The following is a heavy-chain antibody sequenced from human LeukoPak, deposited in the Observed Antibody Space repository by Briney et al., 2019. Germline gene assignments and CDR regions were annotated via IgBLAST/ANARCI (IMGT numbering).Heavy chain of an antibody. CDR1: GFTFSSYA. Sequence: GGSLRLSCAASGFTFSSYAMHWVRQAPGKGLEWVAVISYDGSNKYYADSVKGRFTISRDNSKNTLYLQMNSLRAEDTAVYYCARATIVGAFDFDYWGQGTLVTLSS. CDR2: ISYDGSNK. CDR3: ARATIVGAFDFDY. V-gene: IGHV3-30*01. D-gene: IGHD1-26*01. J-gene: IGHJ4*02.